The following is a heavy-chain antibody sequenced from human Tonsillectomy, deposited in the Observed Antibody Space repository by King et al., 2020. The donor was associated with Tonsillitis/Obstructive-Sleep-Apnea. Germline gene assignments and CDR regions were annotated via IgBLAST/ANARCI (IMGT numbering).Heavy chain of an antibody. CDR2: IKSKTNGGTT. D-gene: IGHD2-2*01. J-gene: IGHJ6*03. Sequence: VQLVESGGGLVKPGGSLRLSCAASGFTFSNAWMSWVRQAPGKGLEWLGRIKSKTNGGTTDYAAPVKGRFTISRDDSKNTLDLQMNSLKTEDTAVYYCTRDGGYCSSTSCYYYYMDVWGKGTTVTVSS. CDR1: GFTFSNAW. CDR3: TRDGGYCSSTSCYYYYMDV. V-gene: IGHV3-15*01.